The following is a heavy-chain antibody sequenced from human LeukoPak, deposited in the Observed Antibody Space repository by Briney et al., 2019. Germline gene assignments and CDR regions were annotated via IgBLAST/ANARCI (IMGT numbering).Heavy chain of an antibody. V-gene: IGHV3-7*03. Sequence: GGSLRLSCAASGFTFSNYWMSWVRQAPGKGLEWVANIKQDGSEKYYVDSVKGRFTISRDNSKNTLYLQMNSLRAEDTAVYYCAKDPSGSYYDWYYFDYWGQGTLVTVSS. D-gene: IGHD1-26*01. CDR2: IKQDGSEK. CDR3: AKDPSGSYYDWYYFDY. J-gene: IGHJ4*02. CDR1: GFTFSNYW.